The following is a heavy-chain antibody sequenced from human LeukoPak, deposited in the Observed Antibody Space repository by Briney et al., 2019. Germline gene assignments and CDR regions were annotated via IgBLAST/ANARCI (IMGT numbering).Heavy chain of an antibody. J-gene: IGHJ4*02. CDR1: GGSISSSSYS. V-gene: IGHV4-39*01. Sequence: SETLSLTCTVSGGSISSSSYSWGWIRQPPGKGLEWIGSIYYSGSTYYNPSLKSRVTISVDTSKNQFSLKLSSVTAADTAVYYCARLGGSIVGATVDYWGQGTLVTVSS. D-gene: IGHD1-26*01. CDR2: IYYSGST. CDR3: ARLGGSIVGATVDY.